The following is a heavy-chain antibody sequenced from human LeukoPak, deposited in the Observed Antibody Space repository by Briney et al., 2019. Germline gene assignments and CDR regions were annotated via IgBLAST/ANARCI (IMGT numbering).Heavy chain of an antibody. V-gene: IGHV3-30*18. CDR1: GFTFSSYV. J-gene: IGHJ4*02. CDR3: AKGWVVRGVISY. CDR2: ISYDRNNK. Sequence: PGGSLRLSCAASGFTFSSYVMHWVRQAPGKGLEWVAGISYDRNNKYYAESVKGRFTISRDNSKNTLYLQMNSLRAEDTAVYYCAKGWVVRGVISYWGQGTLVTVSS. D-gene: IGHD3-10*01.